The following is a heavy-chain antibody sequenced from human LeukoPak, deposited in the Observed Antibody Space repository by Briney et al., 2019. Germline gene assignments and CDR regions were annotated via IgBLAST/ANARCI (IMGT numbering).Heavy chain of an antibody. Sequence: QPGRSLRLSCAASGFTFNSYGMHWVRQAPGKGLEWVAVISYDGSNKYYADSVKGRFTISRDNSKNTLYLQMNSLRAEDTAVYYCAKDQTTVWIGQADYWGQGTLVTVSS. V-gene: IGHV3-30*18. D-gene: IGHD4-11*01. J-gene: IGHJ4*02. CDR2: ISYDGSNK. CDR1: GFTFNSYG. CDR3: AKDQTTVWIGQADY.